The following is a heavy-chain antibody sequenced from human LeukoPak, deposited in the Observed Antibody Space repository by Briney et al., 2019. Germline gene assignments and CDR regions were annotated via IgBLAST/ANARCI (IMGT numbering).Heavy chain of an antibody. J-gene: IGHJ3*02. CDR1: GGSISSSSYY. V-gene: IGHV4-39*01. CDR3: ARRPDSSGQGLDI. Sequence: SETLSLTCTVSGGSISSSSYYWGWIRQPPGKGLEWIGSIYYSGSTYYNPSLKSRVTISVDTSKNQFSLKLSSVTAADTAVYYCARRPDSSGQGLDIWGQGTMVTVSS. D-gene: IGHD3-22*01. CDR2: IYYSGST.